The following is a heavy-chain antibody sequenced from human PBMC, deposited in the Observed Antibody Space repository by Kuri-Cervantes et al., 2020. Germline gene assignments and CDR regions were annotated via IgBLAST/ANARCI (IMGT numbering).Heavy chain of an antibody. D-gene: IGHD4-17*01. CDR1: GGSISSGGYY. J-gene: IGHJ6*02. Sequence: SETLSLTCTVSGGSISSGGYYWSWIRQHPGKGLEWIGYIYYSGSTYYNPSLKSRVTISVDTSKNQFSLKLSSVTAEDTAVYYCARGDDDYDYYYYYGMDVWGQGTTVTVSS. CDR2: IYYSGST. V-gene: IGHV4-31*03. CDR3: ARGDDDYDYYYYYGMDV.